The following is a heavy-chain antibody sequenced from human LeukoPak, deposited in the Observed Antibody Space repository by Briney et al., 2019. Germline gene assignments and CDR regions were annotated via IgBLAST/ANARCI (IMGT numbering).Heavy chain of an antibody. Sequence: PGGSLRLSFAASGFTFSSYWMSWVRQAPGKGLEWVANIKQDGSEKYYVDSVKGRFTISRDNAKNSLYLQMNSLRAEDTAVYYCARYHQAAAGSYAEDRRNWFDPWGQGTLVTVSS. CDR3: ARYHQAAAGSYAEDRRNWFDP. CDR1: GFTFSSYW. V-gene: IGHV3-7*01. CDR2: IKQDGSEK. D-gene: IGHD6-13*01. J-gene: IGHJ5*02.